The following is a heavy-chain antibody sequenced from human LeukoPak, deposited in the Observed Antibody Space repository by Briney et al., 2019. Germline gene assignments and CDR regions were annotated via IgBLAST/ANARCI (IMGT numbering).Heavy chain of an antibody. CDR2: ISSSGSTI. V-gene: IGHV3-48*03. D-gene: IGHD4-17*01. J-gene: IGHJ4*02. CDR3: ARDLGHDYGDYR. Sequence: PGGSLRLSCAASGFTFSSYEMNWVRQAPGKGLEWVSYISSSGSTIYYADSVKGRFTISRDNAKSSLYLQMNSLRAEDTAVYYCARDLGHDYGDYRWGQGTLVTVSS. CDR1: GFTFSSYE.